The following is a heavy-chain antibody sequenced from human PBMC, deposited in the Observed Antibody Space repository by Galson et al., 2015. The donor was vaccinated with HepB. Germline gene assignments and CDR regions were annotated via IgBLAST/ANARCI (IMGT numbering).Heavy chain of an antibody. CDR1: GGSIISNKNY. J-gene: IGHJ4*02. V-gene: IGHV4-39*07. CDR3: ARDPYYYDNSAYFGGVYYFDD. CDR2: TYYSGST. D-gene: IGHD3-22*01. Sequence: ETLSLTCSVSGGSIISNKNYWAWIRQPPGKGLEWIGSTYYSGSTYYSPSLKSRVTISMDTSKNQFSLKLTSVTAADTAVYYCARDPYYYDNSAYFGGVYYFDDWGQGTLVTVSS.